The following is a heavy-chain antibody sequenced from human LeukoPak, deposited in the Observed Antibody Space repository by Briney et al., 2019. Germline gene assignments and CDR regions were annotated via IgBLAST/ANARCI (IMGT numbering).Heavy chain of an antibody. CDR2: ISYDGSNK. CDR1: GFTFSSYA. J-gene: IGHJ4*02. V-gene: IGHV3-30*04. CDR3: ARLGGYSYAFDY. Sequence: GRSLRLSCAASGFTFSSYAMHWVRQAPGKGLEWVAVISYDGSNKYYADSVKGRFTISRDNSKNTLYLQMNSLRAEDTAVYYCARLGGYSYAFDYWGQGTLVTVSS. D-gene: IGHD5-18*01.